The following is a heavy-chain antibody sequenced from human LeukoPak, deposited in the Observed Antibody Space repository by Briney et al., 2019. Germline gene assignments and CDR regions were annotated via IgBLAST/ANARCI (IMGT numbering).Heavy chain of an antibody. CDR2: IKHDGSAD. CDR3: ARAPSFGTVDY. CDR1: GFTFRSYW. V-gene: IGHV3-7*01. Sequence: GGSLRLSCAASGFTFRSYWMSWVRQAPGKGLEWVANIKHDGSADYYVDSVEGRFIISRDNAKNSLYLQMGSPRAEDTAFYYCARAPSFGTVDYWGQGTLVTVSS. J-gene: IGHJ4*02. D-gene: IGHD1-7*01.